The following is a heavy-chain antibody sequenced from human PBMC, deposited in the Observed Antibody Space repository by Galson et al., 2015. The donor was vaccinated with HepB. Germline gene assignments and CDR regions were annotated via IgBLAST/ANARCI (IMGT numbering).Heavy chain of an antibody. CDR1: GGTFSSYA. CDR3: ASFGSGSYYPFDY. D-gene: IGHD1-26*01. V-gene: IGHV1-69*06. J-gene: IGHJ4*02. Sequence: SVKVSCKASGGTFSSYAISWVRQAPGQGLEWMGGIIPIFGTANYAQKFQGRVTITADKSTSTAYMELSSLRSEDTAVYYCASFGSGSYYPFDYWGQGTLVTVSS. CDR2: IIPIFGTA.